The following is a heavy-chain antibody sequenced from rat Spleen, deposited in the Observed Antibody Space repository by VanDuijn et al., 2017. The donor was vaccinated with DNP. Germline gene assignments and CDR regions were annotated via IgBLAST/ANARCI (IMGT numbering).Heavy chain of an antibody. D-gene: IGHD1-11*01. CDR3: ATFEGRDA. Sequence: EVQLVESGGGLVQPGRSLKLSCAASGFTFSNYVMAWIRQAPTKGLEWIASISPNGGSIYYRDSVKGRFSVSRDNTKSSLYLQMDSLRSEDTATYYCATFEGRDAWGQGTSVTVSS. CDR1: GFTFSNYV. V-gene: IGHV5-19*01. CDR2: ISPNGGSI. J-gene: IGHJ4*01.